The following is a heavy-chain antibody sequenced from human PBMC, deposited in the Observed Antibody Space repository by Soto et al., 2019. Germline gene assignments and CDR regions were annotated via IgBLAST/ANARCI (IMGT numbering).Heavy chain of an antibody. CDR2: IYYSGST. CDR3: ARTRYFDWLSPFDY. V-gene: IGHV4-28*01. D-gene: IGHD3-9*01. CDR1: GYSISSSNW. J-gene: IGHJ4*02. Sequence: SETLSLTCAVSGYSISSSNWWGWIRQPPGKGLEWIGYIYYSGSTYYNPSLKSRVTMSVDTSKNQFSLKLSSVTDVDTAVYYCARTRYFDWLSPFDYWGQGTLVTVSS.